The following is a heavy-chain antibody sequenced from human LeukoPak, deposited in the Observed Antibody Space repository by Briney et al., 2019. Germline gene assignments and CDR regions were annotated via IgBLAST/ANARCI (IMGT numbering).Heavy chain of an antibody. CDR2: LSGENALI. CDR1: GFTFSSYA. Sequence: GGSLRLSCAASGFTFSSYAMIWVRQAPGKGLECISTLSGENALIYYADSVKGRFTISRGNSKNTLYLQMSNVRPEDTARYYCARNEAGYHYYIGFWGEGTTVTVSS. D-gene: IGHD1-14*01. CDR3: ARNEAGYHYYIGF. J-gene: IGHJ6*03. V-gene: IGHV3-23*01.